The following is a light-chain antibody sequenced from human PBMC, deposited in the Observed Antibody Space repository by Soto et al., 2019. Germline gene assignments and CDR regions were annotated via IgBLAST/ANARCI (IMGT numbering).Light chain of an antibody. CDR3: QQYNSYAWT. V-gene: IGKV1-5*01. CDR2: DAS. Sequence: DIQMTQSPSSLCASVGDRVNITCRASQSISSWLAWYQQKPGKAPKLLIYDASSLESGVPSRFSGSGSGTEFTLTISSLQPDDFATYYCQQYNSYAWTVGQGTKV. J-gene: IGKJ1*01. CDR1: QSISSW.